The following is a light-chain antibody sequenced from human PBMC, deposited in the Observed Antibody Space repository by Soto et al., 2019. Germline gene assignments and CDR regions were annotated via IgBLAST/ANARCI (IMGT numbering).Light chain of an antibody. V-gene: IGKV3-11*01. J-gene: IGKJ4*01. Sequence: EIVLTQFPATLSLSPGDGATLSCRASQSVSGYLAWYQQKRGQAPRLLIYDSSNRATGIPARFSGSGSGTDFSLIISSLDPEDFAVYYCQQRSSWPLTFGGGTKVEIK. CDR3: QQRSSWPLT. CDR1: QSVSGY. CDR2: DSS.